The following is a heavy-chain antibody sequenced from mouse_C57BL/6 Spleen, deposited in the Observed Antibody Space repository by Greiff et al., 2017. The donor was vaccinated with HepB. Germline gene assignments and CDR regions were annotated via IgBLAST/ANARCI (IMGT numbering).Heavy chain of an antibody. CDR2: INPGSGGT. CDR1: GYAFTNYL. J-gene: IGHJ4*01. D-gene: IGHD2-4*01. V-gene: IGHV1-54*01. CDR3: ARRYDYHYAMDY. Sequence: VQLQQSRAELVRPGTSVKVSCKASGYAFTNYLIEWVKQRPGQGLEWIGVINPGSGGTNYNEKFKGKATLTADKSSSTAYMQLSSLTSEDSAVYFCARRYDYHYAMDYWGQGTSVTVSS.